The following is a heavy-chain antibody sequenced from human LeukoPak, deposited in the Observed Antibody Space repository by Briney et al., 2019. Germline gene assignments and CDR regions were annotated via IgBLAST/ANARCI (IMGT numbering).Heavy chain of an antibody. CDR3: AKGYCSGTSCYSGLD. CDR1: GFTFSSYG. Sequence: GGSLRLSCAASGFTFSSYGMHWVRQAPGKGLEWVAFIRYDGTNKYYADSVKGRFTISKDNSKNTLSLQMNSLRPEDTAVYYCAKGYCSGTSCYSGLDWGQGTLVTVSS. D-gene: IGHD2-2*01. J-gene: IGHJ4*02. CDR2: IRYDGTNK. V-gene: IGHV3-30*02.